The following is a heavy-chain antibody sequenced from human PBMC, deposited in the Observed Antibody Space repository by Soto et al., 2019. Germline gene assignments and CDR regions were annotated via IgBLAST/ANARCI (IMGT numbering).Heavy chain of an antibody. CDR2: IYYTGGT. CDR1: VGSISSGGYY. J-gene: IGHJ4*02. Sequence: QVQLQESGPGLVKPSQTLSLTCTVSVGSISSGGYYWSWIRHHPGTGLEWIGYIYYTGGTYYNPSLKSLVTISVDTSKNQFSLKLSSVTAADTAVYYCARDMNGVLGMGHWGQGTLVTVSS. V-gene: IGHV4-31*01. D-gene: IGHD2-8*01. CDR3: ARDMNGVLGMGH.